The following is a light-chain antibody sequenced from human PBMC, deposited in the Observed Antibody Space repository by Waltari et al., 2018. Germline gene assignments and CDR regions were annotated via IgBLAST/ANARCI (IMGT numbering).Light chain of an antibody. Sequence: DIVMTQSPDSLAVSLGERATINCKSSQSVLYSSNNKNYLAWYQQKPGQPPRLLIYWASPRESGVPDRFSGSGSGTEFTLTISSLQAADVAVYYCQQYYSTPLTFGGGTKVEIK. J-gene: IGKJ4*01. CDR2: WAS. CDR1: QSVLYSSNNKNY. V-gene: IGKV4-1*01. CDR3: QQYYSTPLT.